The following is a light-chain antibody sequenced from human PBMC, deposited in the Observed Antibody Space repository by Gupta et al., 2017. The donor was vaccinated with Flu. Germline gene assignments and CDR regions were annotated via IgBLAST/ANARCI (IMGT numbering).Light chain of an antibody. Sequence: QSVLTQPPSVSAAPGQRVTISFTGSSSNIGAGYDVHWYQQLPGTAPKLLIYGSNIRPAGVPDRFSGSKSGASASLAITGLQAEEEDDYYCKSHDSSLRGSYVFGPGTKVTVL. CDR3: KSHDSSLRGSYV. V-gene: IGLV1-40*01. CDR2: GSN. CDR1: SSNIGAGYD. J-gene: IGLJ1*01.